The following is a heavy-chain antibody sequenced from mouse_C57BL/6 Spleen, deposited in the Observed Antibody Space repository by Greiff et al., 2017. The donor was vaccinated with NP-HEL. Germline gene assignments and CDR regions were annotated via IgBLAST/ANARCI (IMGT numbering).Heavy chain of an antibody. Sequence: EVQRVESGGGLVKPGGSLKLSCAASGFTFSDYGMHWVRQAPEKGLEWVAYISSGSSTIYYADTVKGRFTISRDNAKNNLFLQMTSLRSEDTAMYYCARRLRYAMDYWGQGTSVTVSS. D-gene: IGHD3-2*02. V-gene: IGHV5-17*01. CDR3: ARRLRYAMDY. J-gene: IGHJ4*01. CDR1: GFTFSDYG. CDR2: ISSGSSTI.